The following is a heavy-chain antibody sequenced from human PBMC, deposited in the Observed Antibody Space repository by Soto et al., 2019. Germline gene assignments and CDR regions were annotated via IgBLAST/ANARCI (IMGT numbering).Heavy chain of an antibody. Sequence: GESLKISCKGSGYSFTSYWIGWVRQMPGKGLEWMGIIYPGDSDTRYSPSFQGQVTISADKSISTAYLQWSSLKASDTAMYYCTVSGDPHYYGMDVWGQGTTVTVSS. D-gene: IGHD7-27*01. V-gene: IGHV5-51*01. J-gene: IGHJ6*02. CDR2: IYPGDSDT. CDR1: GYSFTSYW. CDR3: TVSGDPHYYGMDV.